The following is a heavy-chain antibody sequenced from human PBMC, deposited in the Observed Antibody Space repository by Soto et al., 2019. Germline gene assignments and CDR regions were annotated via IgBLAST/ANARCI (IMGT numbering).Heavy chain of an antibody. Sequence: QVHLVESGGGVVQPGRSLRLSCAASAFTFSSYRIHWVRQAPGKGLDWVAVISYDASDKYYADSVKGRFTISRDNSKNPLYLQMTSLRAEDTAVYYCVKERSGQLWLEDYGMDVWGQGTTVTVSS. D-gene: IGHD5-18*01. CDR3: VKERSGQLWLEDYGMDV. CDR2: ISYDASDK. CDR1: AFTFSSYR. V-gene: IGHV3-30*18. J-gene: IGHJ6*02.